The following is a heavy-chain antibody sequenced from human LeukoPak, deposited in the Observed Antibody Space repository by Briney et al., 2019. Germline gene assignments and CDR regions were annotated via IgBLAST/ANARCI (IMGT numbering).Heavy chain of an antibody. V-gene: IGHV4-39*01. CDR3: ARGVGWYGFDP. J-gene: IGHJ5*02. D-gene: IGHD2-15*01. CDR2: IYYSGST. Sequence: PSETLSLTCTVSGGSISSSSYYWGWIRQPPGKGLEWIGSIYYSGSTYYNPSLKSRVTISVDTSKNQFSLKLSSVAAADTAVYYCARGVGWYGFDPWGQGTLVTVSS. CDR1: GGSISSSSYY.